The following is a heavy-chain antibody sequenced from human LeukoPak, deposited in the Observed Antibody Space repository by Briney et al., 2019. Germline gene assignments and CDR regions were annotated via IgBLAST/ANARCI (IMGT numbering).Heavy chain of an antibody. Sequence: SETLSLTCTVSGGSISSYYWSGIRQPPGKGLEWIGYIYYSGSTYYNPSLKSRVTISVDTSKNQFSLKLSSVTAADTAVYYCARVWFGELLYQYYFDYWGQGTLVTVSS. CDR1: GGSISSYY. CDR2: IYYSGST. D-gene: IGHD3-10*01. CDR3: ARVWFGELLYQYYFDY. J-gene: IGHJ4*02. V-gene: IGHV4-59*08.